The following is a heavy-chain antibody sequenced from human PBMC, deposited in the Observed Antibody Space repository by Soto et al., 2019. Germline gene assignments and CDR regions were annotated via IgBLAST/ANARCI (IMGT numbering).Heavy chain of an antibody. CDR3: ASPRGYYYSSGYYYPDAFDI. CDR1: GFTFSSYD. CDR2: ISGSGGST. J-gene: IGHJ3*02. Sequence: EVQLLESGGGLVQPGGSLRLSCAASGFTFSSYDMSWVRQAPGKGLEWVSAISGSGGSTYYADSVKGRFIISRDNPKNTLYLQMNRLRAEDTDVYYCASPRGYYYSSGYYYPDAFDIWGQGTMVTVSS. V-gene: IGHV3-23*01. D-gene: IGHD3-22*01.